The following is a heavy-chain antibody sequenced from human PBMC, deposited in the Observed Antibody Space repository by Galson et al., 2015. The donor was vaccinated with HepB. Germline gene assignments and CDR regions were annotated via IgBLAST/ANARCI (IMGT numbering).Heavy chain of an antibody. Sequence: QSGAEVKKPGESLKISCEGSGYRFTNYWIGWVRQMPGKGLEWMGIIYPGDSETRYSPSFQGQVTISSDKSISAANLQWGSLRASDTAIYYCVRLGYCSSGSCQPSLNWLDPWGQGTLVTVSS. CDR1: GYRFTNYW. CDR2: IYPGDSET. D-gene: IGHD2-15*01. V-gene: IGHV5-51*01. J-gene: IGHJ5*02. CDR3: VRLGYCSSGSCQPSLNWLDP.